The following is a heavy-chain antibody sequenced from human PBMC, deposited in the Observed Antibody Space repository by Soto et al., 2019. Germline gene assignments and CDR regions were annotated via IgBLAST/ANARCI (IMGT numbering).Heavy chain of an antibody. CDR3: ARVAVAALGWFDP. Sequence: SETLSLTCTVSGGSISSYYWSWIRQPPGKGLEWIGYIYYSGSTNYNPSLKSRVTISVDTSKNQFSLKLSSVTAADTAVYYCARVAVAALGWFDPWGQGTLVTVSS. CDR1: GGSISSYY. D-gene: IGHD6-19*01. V-gene: IGHV4-59*01. CDR2: IYYSGST. J-gene: IGHJ5*02.